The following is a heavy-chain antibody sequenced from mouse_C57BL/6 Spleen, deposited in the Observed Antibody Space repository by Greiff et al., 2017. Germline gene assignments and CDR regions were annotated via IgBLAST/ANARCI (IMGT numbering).Heavy chain of an antibody. CDR3: AIPYYSNYVLYAMDY. J-gene: IGHJ4*01. D-gene: IGHD2-5*01. Sequence: QVQLQQPGAELVKPGASVKVSCKASGYTFTSYWMHWVKQRPGQGLEWIGRIHPSDSDTNYNQKFKGKATLTVDKSSSTAYMQLSSLTSEDSAVYYCAIPYYSNYVLYAMDYWGQGTSVTVSS. V-gene: IGHV1-74*01. CDR1: GYTFTSYW. CDR2: IHPSDSDT.